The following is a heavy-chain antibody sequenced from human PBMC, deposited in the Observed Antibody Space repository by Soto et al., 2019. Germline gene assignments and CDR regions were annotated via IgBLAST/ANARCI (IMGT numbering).Heavy chain of an antibody. J-gene: IGHJ5*02. CDR3: ALDVAGRCCSSWFDA. D-gene: IGHD2-15*01. Sequence: LRRSCAGSGFTLSIYEMNWVRQAPGKGLEWVSYISRSGDVIYYADSVKGRFTVSRDNAKNSLYLQMNSLRAEDTAVYYCALDVAGRCCSSWFDAWGQGNLVTVSS. CDR1: GFTLSIYE. CDR2: ISRSGDVI. V-gene: IGHV3-48*03.